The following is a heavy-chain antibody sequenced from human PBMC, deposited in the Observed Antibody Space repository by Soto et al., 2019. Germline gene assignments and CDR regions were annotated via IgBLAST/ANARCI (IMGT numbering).Heavy chain of an antibody. V-gene: IGHV5-51*01. CDR2: IYPGDSDT. J-gene: IGHJ6*02. CDR3: AASIFYYGMDV. Sequence: GEALKISCKGFGYTFSNYWIGWVRQMPGKGPEWMGIIYPGDSDTKYNPSFQGQVTISADKSITTTYLQWSSLKASDTAIYYCAASIFYYGMDVWGQGTTVTVSS. CDR1: GYTFSNYW.